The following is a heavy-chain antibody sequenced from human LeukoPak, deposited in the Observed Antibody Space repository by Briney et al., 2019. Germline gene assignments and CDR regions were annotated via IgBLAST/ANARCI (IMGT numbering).Heavy chain of an antibody. CDR2: IYHSGST. CDR1: GGSISSGGYS. J-gene: IGHJ4*02. D-gene: IGHD3-10*01. V-gene: IGHV4-30-2*01. CDR3: AIAEGSGSYFFDY. Sequence: SETLSLTCAVSGGSISSGGYSWSWIRQPPGKGLELIGYIYHSGSTYYNPSLKSRVTISVDGSKNQFSLKLSSVTATDTAVYYCAIAEGSGSYFFDYWGQGTLVTVSS.